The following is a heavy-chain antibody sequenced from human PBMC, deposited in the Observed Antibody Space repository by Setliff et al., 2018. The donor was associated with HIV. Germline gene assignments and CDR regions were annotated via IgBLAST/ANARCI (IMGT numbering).Heavy chain of an antibody. D-gene: IGHD3-22*01. CDR3: ASPFGASDSGGYEYEAFAI. V-gene: IGHV1-2*06. J-gene: IGHJ3*02. CDR2: IDPNSGCT. CDR1: GYSFTVHY. Sequence: GASVKVSCKASGYSFTVHYIHWVRQAPGQGLEWLGRIDPNSGCTKYAQKFQGSVTMTRDTSITTAYMELSRLSSDDRAVYYCASPFGASDSGGYEYEAFAIWGQGTMVTVSS.